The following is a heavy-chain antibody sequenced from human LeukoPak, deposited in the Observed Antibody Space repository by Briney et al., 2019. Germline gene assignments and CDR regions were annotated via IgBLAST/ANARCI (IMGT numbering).Heavy chain of an antibody. V-gene: IGHV3-30-3*01. CDR3: ARDRTSSGYSDY. D-gene: IGHD3-22*01. CDR2: ISYDGSNK. Sequence: GGSLRLSCAASGFTFSSRWMSWVRQAPGKGLEWVAVISYDGSNKYYADSVKGRFTISRDNSKNTLYLQMNSLRAEDTAVYYCARDRTSSGYSDYWGQGTLVTVSS. J-gene: IGHJ4*02. CDR1: GFTFSSRW.